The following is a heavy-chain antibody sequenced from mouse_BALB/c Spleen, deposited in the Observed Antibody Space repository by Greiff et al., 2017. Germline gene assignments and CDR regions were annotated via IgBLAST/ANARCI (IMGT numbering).Heavy chain of an antibody. V-gene: IGHV3-2*02. J-gene: IGHJ4*01. D-gene: IGHD2-3*01. CDR2: ISYSGST. CDR3: ARRGWLLRPYYAMDY. Sequence: EVMLVESGPGLVKPSQSLSLTCTVTGYSITSDYAWNWIRQFPGNKLEWMGYISYSGSTSYNPSLKSRISITRDTSKNQFFLQLNSVTTEDTATYYCARRGWLLRPYYAMDYWGQGTSVTVSS. CDR1: GYSITSDYA.